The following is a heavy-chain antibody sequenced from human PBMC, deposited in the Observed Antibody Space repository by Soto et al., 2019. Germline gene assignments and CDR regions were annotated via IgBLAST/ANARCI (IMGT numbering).Heavy chain of an antibody. Sequence: EVQLVESGGTLIPPGGSLRLSCAASGFTVSHNYMSWVRLAPGKGLEWVSSVFGGGHTTYAEAVKGRFSVSRDNSVNTFYLQMTGLRSDDTAVYYCSFQSPLAGCLDPWGQGTLVTVSS. CDR2: VFGGGHT. CDR3: SFQSPLAGCLDP. D-gene: IGHD2-8*01. V-gene: IGHV3-53*01. J-gene: IGHJ5*02. CDR1: GFTVSHNY.